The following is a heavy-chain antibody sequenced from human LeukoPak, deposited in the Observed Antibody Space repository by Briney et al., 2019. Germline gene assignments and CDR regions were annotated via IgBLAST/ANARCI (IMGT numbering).Heavy chain of an antibody. CDR3: ARTYGPTYYFDSSGHYQAYFDY. CDR1: GLTFSSYW. V-gene: IGHV3-7*01. J-gene: IGHJ4*02. D-gene: IGHD3-22*01. CDR2: IKQDGSEK. Sequence: GGSLRLSCAASGLTFSSYWMSWVRQAPGKGLEWVANIKQDGSEKYYVDSVKGRFTITRDNAKNSLYLQMNSLRAEDTAVYYCARTYGPTYYFDSSGHYQAYFDYWGQGTLVTVSS.